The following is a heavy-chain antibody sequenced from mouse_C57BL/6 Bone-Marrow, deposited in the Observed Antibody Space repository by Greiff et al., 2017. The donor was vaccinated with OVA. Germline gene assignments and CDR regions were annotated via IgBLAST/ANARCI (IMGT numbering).Heavy chain of an antibody. Sequence: QVQLQQPGAELVMPGASVKLSCKASGYTFTSYWMHWVKQRPGHGLEWIGEIDPSDSYTNYNQKFTGKSTLTVDKSSSTAYMQLSSLTSEDSAVYYCARKGVVATDYAMDYWGQGTSVTVSS. J-gene: IGHJ4*01. D-gene: IGHD1-1*01. CDR2: IDPSDSYT. CDR3: ARKGVVATDYAMDY. V-gene: IGHV1-69*01. CDR1: GYTFTSYW.